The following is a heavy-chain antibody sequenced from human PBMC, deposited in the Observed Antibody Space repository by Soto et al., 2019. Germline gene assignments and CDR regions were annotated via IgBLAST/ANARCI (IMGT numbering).Heavy chain of an antibody. Sequence: GGSLRLSCAASGFTFSNAWMNWVRQAPGKGLEWVGRIKSKTDGGTTDYAAPVKGRFTISRDDSKNTLYLQMNSLKTEDTAVYYCTTDEYYYDSSGYYYKSRRFDYWGRGTLVTVCS. V-gene: IGHV3-15*07. J-gene: IGHJ4*02. D-gene: IGHD3-22*01. CDR1: GFTFSNAW. CDR3: TTDEYYYDSSGYYYKSRRFDY. CDR2: IKSKTDGGTT.